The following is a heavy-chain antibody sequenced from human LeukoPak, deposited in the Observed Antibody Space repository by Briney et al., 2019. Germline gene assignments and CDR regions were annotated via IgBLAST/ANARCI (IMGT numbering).Heavy chain of an antibody. CDR3: AREGDGYKMGGGFDY. V-gene: IGHV1-69*05. J-gene: IGHJ4*02. CDR1: GGTFSYYS. CDR2: IIPMFGTT. D-gene: IGHD5-24*01. Sequence: SVKVSCKASGGTFSYYSITWVRQAPGQGLEWMGGIIPMFGTTNYAQKFQGRVTITTDDSTRTAYMQLSSLRSEDTAVYYCAREGDGYKMGGGFDYWGQGTLVTVSS.